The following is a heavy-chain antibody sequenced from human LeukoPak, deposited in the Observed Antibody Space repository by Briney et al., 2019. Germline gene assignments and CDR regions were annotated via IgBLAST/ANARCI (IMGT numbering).Heavy chain of an antibody. J-gene: IGHJ4*02. V-gene: IGHV3-53*01. CDR1: GFTFSSYW. CDR3: ARVRYYGSGTYFFDY. CDR2: IYSDGST. Sequence: GGSLRLSCAASGFTFSSYWMSWVRQAPGKGLEWVSVIYSDGSTYYMDSVKGRFTISRDNSKNKLYLQMNSLRAEDTAVYFCARVRYYGSGTYFFDYWGQGTLVTVSS. D-gene: IGHD3-10*01.